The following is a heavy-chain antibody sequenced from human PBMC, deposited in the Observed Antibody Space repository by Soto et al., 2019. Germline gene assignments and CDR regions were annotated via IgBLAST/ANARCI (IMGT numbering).Heavy chain of an antibody. CDR2: IWYDGSNK. D-gene: IGHD5-12*01. CDR1: GFTFSSYG. CDR3: ATYSGYDWEQYYGMDV. V-gene: IGHV3-33*01. J-gene: IGHJ6*02. Sequence: GGSLRLSCAASGFTFSSYGMHWVRQAPGKGLEWVAVIWYDGSNKYYADSVKGRFTISRDNSKNTLYLQMNSLRAEDTAVYYCATYSGYDWEQYYGMDVWGQGTTVTVSS.